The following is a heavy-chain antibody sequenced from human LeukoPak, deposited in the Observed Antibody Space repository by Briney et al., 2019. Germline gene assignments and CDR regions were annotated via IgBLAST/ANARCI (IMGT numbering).Heavy chain of an antibody. D-gene: IGHD5-18*01. CDR3: ARGDTAMVSGKYFQH. CDR2: IIPIFGTA. J-gene: IGHJ1*01. Sequence: SVKVSCKASGSIFSSYPISWVRQAPGQGLEWMGGIIPIFGTANYAQKFQGRVTITTDESTSTAYMELSSLRSEDTAVYYCARGDTAMVSGKYFQHWGQGTLVTVSS. V-gene: IGHV1-69*05. CDR1: GSIFSSYP.